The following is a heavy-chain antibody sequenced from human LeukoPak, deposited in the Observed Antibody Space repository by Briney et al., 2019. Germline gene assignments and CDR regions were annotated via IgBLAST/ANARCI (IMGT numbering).Heavy chain of an antibody. CDR3: ARGRYTNGWSFDY. J-gene: IGHJ4*02. V-gene: IGHV3-7*05. CDR1: GFTFTNYW. CDR2: IKHDGSEK. Sequence: GGSLRLSCVASGFTFTNYWMSWVRQAPGKGLEWVANIKHDGSEKYYVDSVKGRFTISRDTAKSSLYLQMNSLRAEDTAVYYCARGRYTNGWSFDYWGQGTLVTVSS. D-gene: IGHD6-19*01.